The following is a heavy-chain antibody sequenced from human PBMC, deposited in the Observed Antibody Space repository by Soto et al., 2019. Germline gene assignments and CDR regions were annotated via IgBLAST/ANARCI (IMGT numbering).Heavy chain of an antibody. V-gene: IGHV3-21*01. CDR1: GFTFSSYS. D-gene: IGHD3-22*01. CDR3: ARARIVVVPFDY. CDR2: ISSSSSYI. J-gene: IGHJ4*02. Sequence: PGGSLRLSCAASGFTFSSYSMNWVRQAPGKGLEWVSSISSSSSYIYYADSVKGRFTISRDNAKNSLYLQMNSLRAEDTAVYYCARARIVVVPFDYWGQGTPVTVSS.